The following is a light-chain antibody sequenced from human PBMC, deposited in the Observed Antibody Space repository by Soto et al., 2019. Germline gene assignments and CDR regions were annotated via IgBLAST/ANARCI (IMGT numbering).Light chain of an antibody. CDR1: QSVSSSY. J-gene: IGKJ3*01. Sequence: EIVLTQSPGTLSLSPGEIATLSCRASQSVSSSYLAWYQQKPGQAPRLLIYGASSRATGIPDRFSGSGSVTDFTLTISRLEPEDFAVYYCQHYGTSALFGPGTKVDIK. CDR2: GAS. CDR3: QHYGTSAL. V-gene: IGKV3-20*01.